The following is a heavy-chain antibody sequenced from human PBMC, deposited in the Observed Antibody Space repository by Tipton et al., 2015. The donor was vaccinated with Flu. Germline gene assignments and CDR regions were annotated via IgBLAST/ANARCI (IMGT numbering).Heavy chain of an antibody. D-gene: IGHD6-13*01. CDR2: ISYSGST. CDR1: GDSMTSSRYY. V-gene: IGHV4-61*05. Sequence: LRLSCSVSGDSMTSSRYYWGWIRQSPGKGLEWIGYISYSGSTNYNPSLKSRVTISVDTSKNQFSLKLSSVTAADTAVYYCARLSSNWYHQLDNWGQGTLVTVSS. J-gene: IGHJ4*02. CDR3: ARLSSNWYHQLDN.